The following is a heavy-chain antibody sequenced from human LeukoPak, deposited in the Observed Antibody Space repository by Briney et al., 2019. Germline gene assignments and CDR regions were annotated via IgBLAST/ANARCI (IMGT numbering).Heavy chain of an antibody. Sequence: SETLSLTCAASGGSISSGGYYWSWIRQPPGKGLEWIGEINHSGSTNYNPSLKSRVTISVDTSKNQFSLKLSSVTAADTAVYYCARGPDGSGSYYSPYYYGMDVWGQGTTVTVSS. CDR2: INHSGST. V-gene: IGHV4-34*01. CDR3: ARGPDGSGSYYSPYYYGMDV. CDR1: GGSISSGGYY. J-gene: IGHJ6*02. D-gene: IGHD3-10*01.